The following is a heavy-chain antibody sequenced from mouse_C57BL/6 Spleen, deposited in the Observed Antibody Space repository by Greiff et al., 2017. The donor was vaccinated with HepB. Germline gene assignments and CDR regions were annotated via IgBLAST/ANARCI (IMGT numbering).Heavy chain of an antibody. V-gene: IGHV1-64*01. CDR3: ARCYATVVAPDYFDY. D-gene: IGHD1-1*01. Sequence: QVHVKQPGAELVKPGASVKLSCKASGYTFTSYWMHWVKQRPGQGLEWIGMIHPNSGSTNYNEKFKSKATLTVDKSSSTAYMQLSSLTSEDSAVYYCARCYATVVAPDYFDYWGQGTTLTVSS. J-gene: IGHJ2*01. CDR1: GYTFTSYW. CDR2: IHPNSGST.